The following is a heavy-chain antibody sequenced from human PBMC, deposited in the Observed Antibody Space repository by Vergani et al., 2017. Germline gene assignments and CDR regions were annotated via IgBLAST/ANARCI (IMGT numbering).Heavy chain of an antibody. D-gene: IGHD3-9*01. J-gene: IGHJ6*02. V-gene: IGHV1-2*02. CDR3: ARVRAVLRYFDWLALYCMDV. Sequence: QVQLVQSGAEVKKPGASVKVSCKASGYTFTGYYMHWVRQAPGQGLEWMGWINPNSGGTNYAQKFQGRVTMTRDTSISTAYMELSRLRSDDTAVYYCARVRAVLRYFDWLALYCMDVWGQGTTVTVSS. CDR1: GYTFTGYY. CDR2: INPNSGGT.